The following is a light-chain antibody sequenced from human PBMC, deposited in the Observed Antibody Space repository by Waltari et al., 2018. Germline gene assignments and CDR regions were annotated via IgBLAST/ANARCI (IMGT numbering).Light chain of an antibody. CDR3: ETGGHGTWV. Sequence: QLVLTQSPPASASLGASVKLTCTLRSGHIPNVLAWHPQQPGKGPRYLMKVNSDGSHRKGDDIPDRFSGSGSGPERYLTISSLQSEDEADYYCETGGHGTWVFGGGTKLTVL. V-gene: IGLV4-69*01. CDR1: SGHIPNV. J-gene: IGLJ3*02. CDR2: VNSDGSH.